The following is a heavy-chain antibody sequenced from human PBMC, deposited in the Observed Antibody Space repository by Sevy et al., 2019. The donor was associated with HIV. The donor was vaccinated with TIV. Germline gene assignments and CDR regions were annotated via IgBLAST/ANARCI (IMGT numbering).Heavy chain of an antibody. D-gene: IGHD5-18*01. Sequence: SETLSLTCGVSGYSISSGYYWGWIRQPPGKGLEWIGSIYHSGSTYSNPSLKSRVTISVDTSKNQFSLKLGSVTAEDTAVYYCARGGYTYGKGYFDYWGQGTLVTVSS. CDR3: ARGGYTYGKGYFDY. CDR2: IYHSGST. V-gene: IGHV4-38-2*01. J-gene: IGHJ4*02. CDR1: GYSISSGYY.